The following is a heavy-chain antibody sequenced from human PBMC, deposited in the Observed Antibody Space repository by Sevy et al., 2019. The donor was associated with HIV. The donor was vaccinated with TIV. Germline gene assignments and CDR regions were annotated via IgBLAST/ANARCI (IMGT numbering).Heavy chain of an antibody. V-gene: IGHV4-59*01. Sequence: SQTLSLTCTVSGGSISAYYWSWIRQPPGKPLEYIGYIYYTGSTNYNPSLKSRVTISVDTSKNQFSLKLNSVTAADTAGYFCARAPPVRSGDDSLNWFDPWGQGTLVTVSS. J-gene: IGHJ5*02. CDR2: IYYTGST. CDR3: ARAPPVRSGDDSLNWFDP. D-gene: IGHD5-12*01. CDR1: GGSISAYY.